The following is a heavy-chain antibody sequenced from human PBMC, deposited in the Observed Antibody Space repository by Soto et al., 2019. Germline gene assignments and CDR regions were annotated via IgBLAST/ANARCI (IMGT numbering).Heavy chain of an antibody. Sequence: SQTLSLTCAISGDSVSSNSAAWNWIRQSPSRGLEWLGRTYYRSKWYKGYAVSVKSRTTINPDTSKNQFSLQLNSVTPEDTAVYYCARGHDGYVDNRGQGTLVTVSS. CDR3: ARGHDGYVDN. CDR1: GDSVSSNSAA. V-gene: IGHV6-1*01. J-gene: IGHJ4*02. CDR2: TYYRSKWYK. D-gene: IGHD3-16*01.